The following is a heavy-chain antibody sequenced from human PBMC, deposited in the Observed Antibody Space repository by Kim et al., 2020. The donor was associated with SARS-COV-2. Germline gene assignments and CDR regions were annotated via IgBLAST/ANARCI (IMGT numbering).Heavy chain of an antibody. CDR3: AKGRDGYPIDY. V-gene: IGHV3-33*06. J-gene: IGHJ4*02. Sequence: KYYVDTGKGRFTISRDTSKNTLYLQMNSLRAEDTAVYYCAKGRDGYPIDYWGQGTLVTVSS. D-gene: IGHD5-12*01. CDR2: K.